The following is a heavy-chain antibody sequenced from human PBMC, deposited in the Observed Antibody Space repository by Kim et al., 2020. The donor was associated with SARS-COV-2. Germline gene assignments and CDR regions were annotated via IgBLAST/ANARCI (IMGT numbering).Heavy chain of an antibody. CDR2: MNPNSGNT. Sequence: ASVKVSCKASGYTFTSYDINWVRQATGQGLEWMGWMNPNSGNTGYAQKFQGRVTMTRNTSISTAYMELSSLRSEDTAVYYCARGPGGDYDILTGYPYWGQGTLVTVSS. CDR3: ARGPGGDYDILTGYPY. D-gene: IGHD3-9*01. J-gene: IGHJ4*02. V-gene: IGHV1-8*01. CDR1: GYTFTSYD.